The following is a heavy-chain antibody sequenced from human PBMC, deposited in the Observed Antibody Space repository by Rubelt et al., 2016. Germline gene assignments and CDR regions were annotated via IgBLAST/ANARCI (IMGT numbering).Heavy chain of an antibody. CDR1: GGSFSGYY. D-gene: IGHD6-13*01. CDR2: INHSGST. J-gene: IGHJ6*02. V-gene: IGHV4-34*01. CDR3: ARGRRCSSSWLGRDYYGMDV. Sequence: QVQLQQWGAGLLKTSETLSLTCAVYGGSFSGYYWRWIRQPPGKGLEWIGEINHSGSTNYNPSLKSRVTRSVDTSKTQCSLKLSSVTAADTAVYYCARGRRCSSSWLGRDYYGMDVWGQGTTVTVSS.